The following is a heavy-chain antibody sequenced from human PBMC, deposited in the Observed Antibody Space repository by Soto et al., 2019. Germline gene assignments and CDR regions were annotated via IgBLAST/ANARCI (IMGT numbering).Heavy chain of an antibody. CDR1: GFTFSSYA. D-gene: IGHD5-18*01. CDR3: ARRDTARGMDFDY. CDR2: ISYDGSNK. Sequence: QVQLVESGGGVVQPGRSLRLSCAASGFTFSSYAMHWVRQAPGKGLEWVAVISYDGSNKYYADSVKGRFTISRDNSKNTLYLEMNSLRAEDTAAYYGARRDTARGMDFDYWGQGTLVTVSS. J-gene: IGHJ4*02. V-gene: IGHV3-30-3*01.